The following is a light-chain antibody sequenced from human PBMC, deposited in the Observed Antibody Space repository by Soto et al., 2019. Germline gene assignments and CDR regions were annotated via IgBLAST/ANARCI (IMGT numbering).Light chain of an antibody. Sequence: EIMLTQSPGTLSLSPGERATLSCRASQSVISNYLAWYQQRPGQAPRLLIYAASGRASGIPDRFSGSGSGTYFILTISRLEPEDFAVYYCQQYGSAPQTFGQGTRVDI. J-gene: IGKJ1*01. V-gene: IGKV3-20*01. CDR2: AAS. CDR3: QQYGSAPQT. CDR1: QSVISNY.